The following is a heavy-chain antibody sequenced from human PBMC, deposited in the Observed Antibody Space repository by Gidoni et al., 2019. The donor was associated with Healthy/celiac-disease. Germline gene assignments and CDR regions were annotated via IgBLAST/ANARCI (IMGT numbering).Heavy chain of an antibody. V-gene: IGHV1-69*09. J-gene: IGHJ4*02. CDR2: IIPILGIA. Sequence: QVQLVQSGAEVKKPGSSVKVSCKASGGTFSSYAISWVRQASGQGLEWMGRIIPILGIANYAQKFQGRVTITADKSTSTAYMELSSLRSEDTALYYCARASYYDFWSGYSLYNYWGQGTLVTVSS. CDR1: GGTFSSYA. CDR3: ARASYYDFWSGYSLYNY. D-gene: IGHD3-3*01.